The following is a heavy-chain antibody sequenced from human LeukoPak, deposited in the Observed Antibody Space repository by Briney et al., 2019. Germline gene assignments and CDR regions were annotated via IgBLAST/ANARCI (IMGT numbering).Heavy chain of an antibody. CDR3: ARGKSRGSHIDY. J-gene: IGHJ4*02. D-gene: IGHD1-26*01. Sequence: PSETLSLTCAVSGGSISSGGYSWSWIRQPPGKGLEWIGYIYYSGSTYYSGSTHYKLSLKSRATISVDTSKNQFSLKVRSVTAADTAVYFCARGKSRGSHIDYWGQGTLVTVSS. CDR1: GGSISSGGYS. CDR2: IYYSGSTYYSGST. V-gene: IGHV4-30-4*07.